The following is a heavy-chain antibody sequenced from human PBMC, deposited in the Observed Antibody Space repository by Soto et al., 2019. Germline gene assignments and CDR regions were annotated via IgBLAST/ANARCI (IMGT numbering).Heavy chain of an antibody. CDR1: GGSFSGYY. CDR2: INHSGST. D-gene: IGHD6-13*01. CDR3: ARSGYSRPFDY. V-gene: IGHV4-34*01. J-gene: IGHJ4*02. Sequence: SETLSLTCAVYGGSFSGYYWSWIRQPPGKGLEWIGEINHSGSTNYNPSLKSRVTISVDTSKNQFSLKLSSVTAADTAVYYCARSGYSRPFDYWGQGTLVTVSS.